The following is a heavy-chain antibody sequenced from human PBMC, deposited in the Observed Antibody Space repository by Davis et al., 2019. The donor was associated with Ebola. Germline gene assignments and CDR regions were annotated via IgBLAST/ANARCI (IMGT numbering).Heavy chain of an antibody. Sequence: KVSCKGSGYSFTSYWIGWVRQMPGEGLEWMGIIYPGDSDTTYSPSFQGQVTISADKSISTAYLQWSSLKASDTAIYYCARRRVIHDVATNDYFDYWGQGTLVTVSS. CDR1: GYSFTSYW. D-gene: IGHD5-12*01. CDR3: ARRRVIHDVATNDYFDY. V-gene: IGHV5-51*01. J-gene: IGHJ4*02. CDR2: IYPGDSDT.